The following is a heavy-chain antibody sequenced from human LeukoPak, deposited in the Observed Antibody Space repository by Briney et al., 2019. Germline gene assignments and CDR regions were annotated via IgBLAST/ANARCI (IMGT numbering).Heavy chain of an antibody. CDR3: AKDMDRITMVRGVIINHQDYYYGMDV. Sequence: GGSLRPSCAASGFTFDDYAMHWVRQAPGKGLEWVSLISWDGGSTYYADSVKGRFTISRDNSKNSLYLQMNSLRAEDTALYYCAKDMDRITMVRGVIINHQDYYYGMDVWGKGTTVTVSS. V-gene: IGHV3-43D*04. CDR2: ISWDGGST. CDR1: GFTFDDYA. J-gene: IGHJ6*04. D-gene: IGHD3-10*01.